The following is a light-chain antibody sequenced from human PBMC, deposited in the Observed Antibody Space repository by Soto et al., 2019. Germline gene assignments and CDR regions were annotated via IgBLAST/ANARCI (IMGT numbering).Light chain of an antibody. Sequence: DIVMTQSPDSLAVSLGERATINCKSGQSVLYSSNNKNYLAWYQQKPGQPPKLLIYWASTRESGVPDRFSGSGSGTDFTLTISSLQAEDVAFYYCQQYYSTPLTFGGGTKVETK. CDR1: QSVLYSSNNKNY. CDR3: QQYYSTPLT. CDR2: WAS. V-gene: IGKV4-1*01. J-gene: IGKJ4*01.